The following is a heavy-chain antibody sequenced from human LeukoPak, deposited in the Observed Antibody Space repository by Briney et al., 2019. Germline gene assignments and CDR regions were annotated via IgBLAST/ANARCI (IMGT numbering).Heavy chain of an antibody. Sequence: PGGSLRLSCVASGFTFSNYAMSWVRQAPGKGLEWVSAISGSGDSTDYADSVKGRFTISRDNSKNTLYLQMNSLRAEDTAVYYCARDSSGPLYWGQGTLVTVSS. V-gene: IGHV3-23*01. J-gene: IGHJ4*02. CDR2: ISGSGDST. D-gene: IGHD6-19*01. CDR1: GFTFSNYA. CDR3: ARDSSGPLY.